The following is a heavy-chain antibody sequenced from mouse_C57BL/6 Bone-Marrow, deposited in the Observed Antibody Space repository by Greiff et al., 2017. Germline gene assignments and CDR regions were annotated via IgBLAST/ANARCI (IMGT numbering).Heavy chain of an antibody. CDR1: GYSFTDYN. J-gene: IGHJ4*01. CDR2: IDPNYGTT. CDR3: ARGYDYDYAMDY. V-gene: IGHV1-39*01. D-gene: IGHD2-4*01. Sequence: VQLQQSGPELVKPGASVKISCKASGYSFTDYNMNWVKQSNGKSLEWIGVIDPNYGTTSYNQKFKGKSTLTVDQSSSTAYMQLNSLTSEESAVYYCARGYDYDYAMDYWGQGTSVTVSS.